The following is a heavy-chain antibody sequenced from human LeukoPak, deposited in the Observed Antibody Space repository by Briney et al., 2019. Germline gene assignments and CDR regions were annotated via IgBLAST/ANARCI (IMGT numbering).Heavy chain of an antibody. D-gene: IGHD4-11*01. CDR2: ISSSGSTI. CDR3: ASMTTVTYAYYGMDV. CDR1: GFTFSSYE. J-gene: IGHJ6*02. Sequence: GGSLRLSCAASGFTFSSYEMNWVRQAPGKGLEWVSYISSSGSTIYYADSVKGRFTISRDNAKNSLYLQMNSLRAEDTAVYYCASMTTVTYAYYGMDVWGQGTTVTVSS. V-gene: IGHV3-48*03.